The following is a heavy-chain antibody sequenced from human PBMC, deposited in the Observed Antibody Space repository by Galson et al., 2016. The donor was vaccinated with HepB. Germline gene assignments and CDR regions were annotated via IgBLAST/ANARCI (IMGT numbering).Heavy chain of an antibody. CDR3: AKGTHSGSWPIDT. CDR2: LRGDGSNE. CDR1: GFRFSNYA. J-gene: IGHJ5*02. D-gene: IGHD3-10*01. Sequence: SLSLSCAASGFRFSNYAMHWVRQAPGKGLEWLADLRGDGSNEHYAESVEGRLSISRDNSKNTVYLQIDTLRVEDTAVYYCAKGTHSGSWPIDTWGQGTLLTVSS. V-gene: IGHV3-33*06.